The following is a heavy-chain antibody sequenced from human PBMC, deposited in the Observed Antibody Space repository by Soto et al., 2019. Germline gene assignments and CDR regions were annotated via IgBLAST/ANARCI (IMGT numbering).Heavy chain of an antibody. Sequence: ASVKVSCKAYGYTFTDYFIHWVRQAPGQGLEWMGWIKANNGNTNYAQKLQGRVTMTTDTSTSTAYMELRSLRSDDTAVYYCARCDANGVYYFDYWGQGTLVTVSS. CDR1: GYTFTDYF. CDR2: IKANNGNT. D-gene: IGHD2-8*01. V-gene: IGHV1-18*04. CDR3: ARCDANGVYYFDY. J-gene: IGHJ4*02.